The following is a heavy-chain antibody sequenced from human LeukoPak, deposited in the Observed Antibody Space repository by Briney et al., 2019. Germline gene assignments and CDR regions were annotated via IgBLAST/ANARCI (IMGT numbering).Heavy chain of an antibody. V-gene: IGHV1-18*04. CDR3: ARGLGSNWTPSWFDP. J-gene: IGHJ5*02. D-gene: IGHD6-13*01. Sequence: ASVKVSCKASGYTFTSYYMHWVRQAPGQGLEWMGWISAYSGNTNYAQKLQGRVTMTTDTSTSTACMELRSLRSDDTAVYYCARGLGSNWTPSWFDPWGQGTLVTVSS. CDR2: ISAYSGNT. CDR1: GYTFTSYY.